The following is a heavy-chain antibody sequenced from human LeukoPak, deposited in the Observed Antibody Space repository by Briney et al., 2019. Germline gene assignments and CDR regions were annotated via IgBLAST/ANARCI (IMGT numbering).Heavy chain of an antibody. V-gene: IGHV1-69*13. D-gene: IGHD3-10*01. CDR3: ASGGPYYYYYGMDV. CDR2: IIPIFGTA. CDR1: GGTFSSYA. Sequence: ASVKVSCKASGGTFSSYAISWVRQAPGQGLEWMGGIIPIFGTANYAQKFQVRVTITADESTSTAYMELSSLRSEDTAVYYCASGGPYYYYYGMDVWGQGTTVTVSS. J-gene: IGHJ6*02.